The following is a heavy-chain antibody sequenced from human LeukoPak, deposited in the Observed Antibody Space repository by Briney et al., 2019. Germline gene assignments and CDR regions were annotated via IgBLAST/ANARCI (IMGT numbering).Heavy chain of an antibody. CDR1: GFTFISYA. CDR2: ISGGGGST. J-gene: IGHJ4*02. V-gene: IGHV3-23*01. Sequence: PGGSLRLSCAASGFTFISYAMNWVRQAPGKGPEWVSAISGGGGSTYYADSVKGRFTISRVNSKNTLYLQVNSLRAEDTAVYYCVRYKITFGGFDYWGQGTLVTVSS. CDR3: VRYKITFGGFDY. D-gene: IGHD3-16*01.